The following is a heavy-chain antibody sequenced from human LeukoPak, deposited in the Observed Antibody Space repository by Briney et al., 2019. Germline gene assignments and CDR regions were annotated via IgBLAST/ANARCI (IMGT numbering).Heavy chain of an antibody. J-gene: IGHJ4*02. Sequence: GGSLRLSCAASGFTFSSYGMHWVRQAPGKGLEWVAVIWYDGNNKYYADSVKGRFTISRDNSKNTLYLQMNGLRAEDAAVYYCERVKGRDTYYFDYGAREPRATVSS. CDR3: ERVKGRDTYYFDY. CDR2: IWYDGNNK. D-gene: IGHD5-18*01. CDR1: GFTFSSYG. V-gene: IGHV3-33*01.